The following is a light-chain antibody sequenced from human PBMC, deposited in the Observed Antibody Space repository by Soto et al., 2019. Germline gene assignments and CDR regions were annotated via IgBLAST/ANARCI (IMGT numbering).Light chain of an antibody. CDR1: QTVSSNF. J-gene: IGKJ1*01. CDR3: QQYGTFPAT. Sequence: EIVLTQSPGTLSLSPGDRATLSCSASQTVSSNFLAWYQQRPAQAPRLLIHGASTRATGITDRFSGSVSGTNFTLTITGLQPEDFAVYYCQQYGTFPATFGQGTKVDIK. CDR2: GAS. V-gene: IGKV3-20*01.